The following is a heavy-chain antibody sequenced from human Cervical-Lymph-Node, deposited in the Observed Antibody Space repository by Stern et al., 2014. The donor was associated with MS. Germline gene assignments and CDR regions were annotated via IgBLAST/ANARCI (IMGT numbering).Heavy chain of an antibody. D-gene: IGHD1-1*01. CDR3: ARDWDARYTFDY. CDR1: GFTFRSFA. V-gene: IGHV3-30*04. Sequence: VQLVASGGGVVQPGRSLRLSCAASGFTFRSFAMHWVRQAPGKGLAWVAVNAYDGSNKFYADSVKGRFTISRDNSKKTLYLQMNSLRAEDTAVYYCARDWDARYTFDYWGQGTLVTVSS. CDR2: NAYDGSNK. J-gene: IGHJ4*02.